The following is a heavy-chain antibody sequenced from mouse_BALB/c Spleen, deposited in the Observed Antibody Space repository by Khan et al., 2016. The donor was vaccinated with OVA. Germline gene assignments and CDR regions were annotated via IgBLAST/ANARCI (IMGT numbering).Heavy chain of an antibody. V-gene: IGHV1S29*02. J-gene: IGHJ3*01. CDR2: YFPNSGGS. CDR1: GYTFTDYN. Sequence: VQLQQSGPEVVKPGASVKISCKASGYTFTDYNMDWVKQRHGESLEWIGYYFPNSGGSGYNQKFKTKATLTVDISSSTSYMDLLSLTSEDSAVFYCVRSGYCSFALWGQGTLVTVAA. CDR3: VRSGYCSFAL. D-gene: IGHD1-2*01.